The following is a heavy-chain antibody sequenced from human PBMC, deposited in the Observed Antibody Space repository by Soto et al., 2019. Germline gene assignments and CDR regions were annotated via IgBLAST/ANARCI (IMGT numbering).Heavy chain of an antibody. CDR2: TVANRGST. D-gene: IGHD3-9*01. V-gene: IGHV1-18*01. J-gene: IGHJ6*02. CDR1: GYTFFTYG. CDR3: ARDCRYYDILTGEKPYYYYGMDV. Sequence: ASVKVSCKTSGYTFFTYGLSWVRQAPGQGLEWIGWTVANRGSTIYAQKFQGRVTATTGRSTDTGYLELRSLTSDDTALYYCARDCRYYDILTGEKPYYYYGMDVWG.